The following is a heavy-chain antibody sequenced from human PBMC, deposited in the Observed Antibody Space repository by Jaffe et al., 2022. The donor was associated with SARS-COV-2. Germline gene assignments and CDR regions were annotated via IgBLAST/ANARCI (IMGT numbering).Heavy chain of an antibody. CDR3: ARGGYSYGNPGDFDY. D-gene: IGHD5-18*01. J-gene: IGHJ4*02. V-gene: IGHV3-33*01. CDR1: GFDFGSYG. CDR2: IWHDGTNK. Sequence: QVQLVESGGGVVQPGRSLRLSCAGPGFDFGSYGMHWFRQAPGKGLEWVAVIWHDGTNKHYADSVKGRFTISRDNSKNTLYLQMNSLRAEDTAAYYCARGGYSYGNPGDFDYWGQGTPVTVSS.